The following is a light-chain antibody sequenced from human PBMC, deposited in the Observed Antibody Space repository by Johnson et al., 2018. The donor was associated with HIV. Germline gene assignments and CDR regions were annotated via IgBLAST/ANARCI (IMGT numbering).Light chain of an antibody. CDR3: GTWDSDLRRV. CDR2: DND. J-gene: IGLJ1*01. Sequence: QAVLTQPPSVSAAPVQKVTISCSGTSSNIGNNYVSWYQHLPGTAPKVLIYDNDKRPSGIPDRFSGSKSGTSATLGISGLQTGDEADYYCGTWDSDLRRVFGTGTKVTVL. CDR1: SSNIGNNY. V-gene: IGLV1-51*01.